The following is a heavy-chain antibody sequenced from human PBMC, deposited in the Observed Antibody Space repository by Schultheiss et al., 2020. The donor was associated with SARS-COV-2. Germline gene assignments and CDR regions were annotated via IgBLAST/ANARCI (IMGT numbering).Heavy chain of an antibody. D-gene: IGHD5-24*01. CDR2: ISSNGGST. V-gene: IGHV3-64*04. CDR1: GFSLSDHY. CDR3: ATIEKWFDL. Sequence: GGSLRLSCGASGFSLSDHYIDWVRHAPGKGLEYVSTISSNGGSTYYADSVKGGFTISRDNSKNTLFLQMNSLRGEDTAVYYCATIEKWFDLWGQGTLVTVSS. J-gene: IGHJ5*02.